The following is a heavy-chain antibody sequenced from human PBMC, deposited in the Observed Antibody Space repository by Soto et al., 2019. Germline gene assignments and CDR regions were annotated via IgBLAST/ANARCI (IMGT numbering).Heavy chain of an antibody. CDR1: GGTFSSYA. CDR3: ARDPPPPRRWLQSGDGMDV. D-gene: IGHD5-12*01. J-gene: IGHJ6*02. CDR2: IIPIFGTA. Sequence: QVQLVQSGAEVKKPGSSVKVSCKASGGTFSSYAISWVRQAPGQGLEWMGGIIPIFGTANYAQKFQGRVTITADESTSTAYMGLSSLRTGDTAVYYCARDPPPPRRWLQSGDGMDVWGQGTTVTVSS. V-gene: IGHV1-69*01.